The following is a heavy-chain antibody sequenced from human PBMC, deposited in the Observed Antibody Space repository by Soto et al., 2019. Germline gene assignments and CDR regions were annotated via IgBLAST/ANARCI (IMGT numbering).Heavy chain of an antibody. V-gene: IGHV3-72*01. Sequence: GGSLRLSCAASGFSFSDHYMDWVRQAPGKGLEWVGRTRKKANGYTTEYATSVKGRFTVSRDDSKNSLYLQMNSLQTDDTAVYYCARVSERYVFDNWGQGTMVTVSS. CDR2: TRKKANGYTT. CDR1: GFSFSDHY. J-gene: IGHJ3*02. CDR3: ARVSERYVFDN.